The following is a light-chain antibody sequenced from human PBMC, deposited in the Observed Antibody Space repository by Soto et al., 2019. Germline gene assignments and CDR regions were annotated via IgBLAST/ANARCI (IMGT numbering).Light chain of an antibody. V-gene: IGKV3-20*01. CDR3: QQYSSLPHT. CDR2: GVS. J-gene: IGKJ2*01. Sequence: ESVLTQSPGTLSLSPGERATLSCRATQSVTNNYFAWYQQKPGQSPRLLIYGVSSRATDIPDRFSGSGSGTDFTLTISRLEPEYFVVYYCQQYSSLPHTFGQGTKLQVK. CDR1: QSVTNNY.